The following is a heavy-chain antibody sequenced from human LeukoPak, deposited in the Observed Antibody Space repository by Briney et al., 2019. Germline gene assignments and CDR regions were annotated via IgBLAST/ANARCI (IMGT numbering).Heavy chain of an antibody. CDR1: GFTFSSYY. CDR2: IDKSGGTT. J-gene: IGHJ4*02. V-gene: IGHV3-48*03. Sequence: GGSLRLSCAASGFTFSSYYMSWARQAPGKGLEWVSGIDKSGGTTYYADSVKGRFTNSRDNAKNSLYLQMNSLRAEDTAVYYCARVRGYGSESFDYWGQGTLVTISS. D-gene: IGHD3-10*01. CDR3: ARVRGYGSESFDY.